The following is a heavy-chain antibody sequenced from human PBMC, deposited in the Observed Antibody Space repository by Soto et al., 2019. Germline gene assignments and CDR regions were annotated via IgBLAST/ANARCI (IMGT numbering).Heavy chain of an antibody. CDR1: GGTFSSYA. Sequence: QVQLVQSGAEVKKPGSSVKVSCKASGGTFSSYAISWVRQAPGQGLEWMGGIIPIFGTANYAQKFQGRVTIPPADSTRTAYLELSSLRSEDTAVYYFASFQVRRPFDLWGPGTLVTLSS. CDR3: ASFQVRRPFDL. V-gene: IGHV1-69*05. CDR2: IIPIFGTA. J-gene: IGHJ3*01.